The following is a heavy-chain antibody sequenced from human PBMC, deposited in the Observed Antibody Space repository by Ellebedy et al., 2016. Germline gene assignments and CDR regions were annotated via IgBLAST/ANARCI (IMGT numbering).Heavy chain of an antibody. J-gene: IGHJ4*02. CDR1: GGSFSGYY. V-gene: IGHV4-34*01. CDR2: INHSGST. D-gene: IGHD3-3*01. CDR3: ARAGYDFWSGYNFDY. Sequence: SETLSLXCAVYGGSFSGYYWSWIRQPPGKGLEWIGEINHSGSTNYNPSLKSRVTISVDTSKNQFSLKLSSVTAADTAVYYCARAGYDFWSGYNFDYWGQGTLVTVSS.